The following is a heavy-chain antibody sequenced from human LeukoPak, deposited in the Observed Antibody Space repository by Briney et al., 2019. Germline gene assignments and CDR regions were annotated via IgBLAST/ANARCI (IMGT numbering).Heavy chain of an antibody. J-gene: IGHJ4*02. Sequence: SETLSLTCTVSGGSISSYYWSWIRQPQGKGRVWFGYIYYSGSTNYNPSLKSRVTISVDTSKNQFSLKLSSVTAADTAVYYCARVPRDSSGYYPPYFDYWGQGTLVTVSS. V-gene: IGHV4-59*01. CDR2: IYYSGST. D-gene: IGHD3-22*01. CDR3: ARVPRDSSGYYPPYFDY. CDR1: GGSISSYY.